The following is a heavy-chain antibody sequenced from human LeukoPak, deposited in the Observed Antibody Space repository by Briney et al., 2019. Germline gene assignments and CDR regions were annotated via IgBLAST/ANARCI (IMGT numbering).Heavy chain of an antibody. D-gene: IGHD4-17*01. V-gene: IGHV3-9*01. Sequence: PGGSLRLSCAASGFAFSSYAMHWVRQAPGKGLEWVSGIMWDRSRIGYADSVKGRFTISTDNAKTSLYLQMNSLRAEDTALYYCTKDVSPGGADVWGQGTTVTVSS. J-gene: IGHJ6*02. CDR3: TKDVSPGGADV. CDR2: IMWDRSRI. CDR1: GFAFSSYA.